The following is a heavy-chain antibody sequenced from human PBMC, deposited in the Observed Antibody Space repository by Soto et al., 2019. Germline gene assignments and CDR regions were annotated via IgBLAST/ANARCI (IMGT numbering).Heavy chain of an antibody. J-gene: IGHJ4*02. CDR1: GFTFTSYA. V-gene: IGHV3-30*15. D-gene: IGHD3-16*02. CDR2: ISYDGITE. Sequence: QVQLVESGGSVVQPGRSLRLSCEASGFTFTSYAMHWVRQASGKGLEWVAVISYDGITEYYADSVKGRFTISRDNSKNTLFLQMSGLRVEDTAVYYCERERLRLGELSLIGYFDYWGQGTLFTVSS. CDR3: ERERLRLGELSLIGYFDY.